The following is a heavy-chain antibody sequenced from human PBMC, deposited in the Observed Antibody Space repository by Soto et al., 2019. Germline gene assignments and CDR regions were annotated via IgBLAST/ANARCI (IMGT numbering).Heavy chain of an antibody. V-gene: IGHV3-30*18. CDR2: IKYDGRKK. CDR1: GFSFSSFA. D-gene: IGHD3-10*01. Sequence: GGSLRVSCAASGFSFSSFAMHWVXQXXGKGLEGVAVIKYDGRKKYYTASVEGRFTISREDSKNKLYLTMASMRTEDTDVYSCANGTRGADLPXFDPRGPATLVTVPS. J-gene: IGHJ5*02. CDR3: ANGTRGADLPXFDP.